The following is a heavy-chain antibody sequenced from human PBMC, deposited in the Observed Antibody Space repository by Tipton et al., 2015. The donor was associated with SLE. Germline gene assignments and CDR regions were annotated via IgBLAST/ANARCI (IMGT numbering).Heavy chain of an antibody. CDR3: ATRRDGYNYGGFDI. CDR2: IRYDGSNK. Sequence: GSLRLSCAASGFTFSSYAMHWVRQAPGKGLVWVAFIRYDGSNKNYADSVKGRFTISRDNSKNTLYLQMNSLRAEDTAVYYCATRRDGYNYGGFDIWGQGTMVTVSS. D-gene: IGHD5-24*01. CDR1: GFTFSSYA. V-gene: IGHV3-30*02. J-gene: IGHJ3*02.